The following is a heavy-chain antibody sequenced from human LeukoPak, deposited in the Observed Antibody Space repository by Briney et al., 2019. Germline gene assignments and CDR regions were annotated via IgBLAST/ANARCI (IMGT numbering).Heavy chain of an antibody. CDR1: GGTFSSYA. J-gene: IGHJ4*02. D-gene: IGHD5-18*01. Sequence: ASVKVSCKASGGTFSSYAISWLRQAPGQGLEWMGGIIPIFGTANYAQKFQGRVTITADESTSTAYMELSSLRSEDAAVCYCASIRGYSYGSFDYWGQGTLVTVSS. V-gene: IGHV1-69*13. CDR2: IIPIFGTA. CDR3: ASIRGYSYGSFDY.